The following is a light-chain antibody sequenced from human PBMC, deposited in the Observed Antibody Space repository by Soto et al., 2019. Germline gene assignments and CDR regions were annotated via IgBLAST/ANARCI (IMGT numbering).Light chain of an antibody. CDR3: SSYTSSSTLV. CDR1: SSDVGGYKY. Sequence: QSVLTQPASVSGSPGQSITISCTGTSSDVGGYKYVSWYQRHPAKAPKLMIFEVSNRPSGISNRFSGSKSGNTASLTISGLQAEDEADYYCSSYTSSSTLVFGGGTKVTVL. J-gene: IGLJ2*01. CDR2: EVS. V-gene: IGLV2-14*01.